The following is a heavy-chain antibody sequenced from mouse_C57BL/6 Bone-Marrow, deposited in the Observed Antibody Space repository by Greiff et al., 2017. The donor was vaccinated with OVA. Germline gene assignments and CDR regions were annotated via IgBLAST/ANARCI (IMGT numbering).Heavy chain of an antibody. CDR3: TTITTVVAGND. CDR1: GFNIKDDY. J-gene: IGHJ2*01. CDR2: IDPENGDT. Sequence: VQLQQSGAELVRPGASVKLSCTASGFNIKDDYMHWVKQRPEQGLEWIGWIDPENGDTEYASKFQGKATITADTSSNTAYLQLSSLTSEDTAVYYCTTITTVVAGNDWGQGTTLTVSS. V-gene: IGHV14-4*01. D-gene: IGHD1-1*01.